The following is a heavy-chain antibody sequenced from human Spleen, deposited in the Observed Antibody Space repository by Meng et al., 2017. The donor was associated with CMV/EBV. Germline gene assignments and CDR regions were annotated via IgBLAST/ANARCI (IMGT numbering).Heavy chain of an antibody. Sequence: GESLKISCAASGFTFSDYGMFWVRQAPGKGLEWVSLISWDGGNIYYADSVKGRFTISRDNSQNSLYLQMNSLRTEDTALYYCAKDFGGSGSGFDFWGQGTLVTVSS. CDR2: ISWDGGNI. V-gene: IGHV3-43*01. CDR3: AKDFGGSGSGFDF. D-gene: IGHD3-10*01. J-gene: IGHJ4*02. CDR1: GFTFSDYG.